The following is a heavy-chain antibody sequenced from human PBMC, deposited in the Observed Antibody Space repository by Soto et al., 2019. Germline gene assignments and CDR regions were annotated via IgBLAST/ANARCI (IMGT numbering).Heavy chain of an antibody. CDR1: GGSFSGYY. CDR3: ARGQSFGY. V-gene: IGHV4-34*01. D-gene: IGHD3-16*01. J-gene: IGHJ4*02. CDR2: INHSGST. Sequence: QVQLQQWGAGLLKPSETLSLTCAVYGGSFSGYYWSWIRQPPGKGLEWIGEINHSGSTNYNPSLKSRVTISVDTSENQFSLKLSSVTAADTAVYYCARGQSFGYWGQGTLVTVSS.